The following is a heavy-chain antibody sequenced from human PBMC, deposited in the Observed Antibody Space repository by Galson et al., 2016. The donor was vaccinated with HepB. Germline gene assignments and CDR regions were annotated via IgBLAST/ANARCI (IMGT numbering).Heavy chain of an antibody. J-gene: IGHJ4*02. D-gene: IGHD5-18*01. CDR1: GFTFSTYN. CDR3: GVDTAMDYVFDY. V-gene: IGHV3-21*01. Sequence: SLRLSCAASGFTFSTYNMNWVRQAPGKGLEWVSSISRGSGYIYYADSVKGRFTISRDNAKNSLYLQMNSLRAEDTAVYYCGVDTAMDYVFDYWGQGTLVTVSS. CDR2: ISRGSGYI.